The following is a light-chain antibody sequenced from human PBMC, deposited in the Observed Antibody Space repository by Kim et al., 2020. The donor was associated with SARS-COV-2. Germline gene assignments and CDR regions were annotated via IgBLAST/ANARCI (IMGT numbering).Light chain of an antibody. CDR2: AAY. CDR3: QQYFDFPYT. J-gene: IGKJ2*01. V-gene: IGKV1D-8*01. Sequence: SASPGDKFSITCRLTQNIARYLAWFQQRPGKAPQLLIYAAYTLHTGAPSRFSGSGSGTDFTLTINPLQSEDSATYFCQQYFDFPYTFGLGTKLEI. CDR1: QNIARY.